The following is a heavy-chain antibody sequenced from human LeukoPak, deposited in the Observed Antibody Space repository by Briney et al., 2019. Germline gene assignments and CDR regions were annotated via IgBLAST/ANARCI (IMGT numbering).Heavy chain of an antibody. CDR2: IYYSGST. CDR3: ARGEATFNWFDP. CDR1: GGSISSYY. Sequence: PSETLSLTCTVSGGSISSYYWSWIRQPPGKGLEWIGYIYYSGSTNYNPSLKSRVTISVDTSKNQFSLKLSSVTAADTAVYYCARGEATFNWFDPWGQGTLVTVSS. D-gene: IGHD5-24*01. V-gene: IGHV4-59*01. J-gene: IGHJ5*02.